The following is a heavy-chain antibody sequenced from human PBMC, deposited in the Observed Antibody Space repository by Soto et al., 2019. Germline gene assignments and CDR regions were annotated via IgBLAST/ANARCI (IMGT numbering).Heavy chain of an antibody. CDR2: INNSGST. V-gene: IGHV4-34*01. D-gene: IGHD4-17*01. CDR3: ARASPVYYRDYDLRWFDP. Sequence: SETKSLTHAVDCGSIGGYCWSRIRQPPGKGLEWIGEINNSGSTNYNPSLKSRVTISVDTSKIRFSLKLSSVTAADTAVYYCARASPVYYRDYDLRWFDPWGQGTLVTVAS. CDR1: CGSIGGYC. J-gene: IGHJ5*02.